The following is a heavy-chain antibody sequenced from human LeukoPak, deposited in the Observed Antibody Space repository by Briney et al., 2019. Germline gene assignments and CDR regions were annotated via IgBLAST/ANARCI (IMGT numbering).Heavy chain of an antibody. CDR3: AKDARRTFGLSSGLYRGSYYFDY. V-gene: IGHV3-66*01. CDR1: GFTVTKNY. J-gene: IGHJ4*02. Sequence: PGGSLRLSCAASGFTVTKNYMTWVRQAPGKGLECVSVFYSGGTTYYADSVKGRFTISRDNSKNTLYLQMNSLRVEDTAVYYCAKDARRTFGLSSGLYRGSYYFDYWGQGTLVTVSS. D-gene: IGHD6-19*01. CDR2: FYSGGTT.